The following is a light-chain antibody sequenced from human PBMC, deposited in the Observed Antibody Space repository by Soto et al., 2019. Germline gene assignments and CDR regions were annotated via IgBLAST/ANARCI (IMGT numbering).Light chain of an antibody. J-gene: IGLJ1*01. CDR3: SSYTSTTPYV. Sequence: QSVRNQPGSGYGLPGQWITIFCTGTTSDVGGYNYVSWYQQHPGKAPKLMVYDVNKRPSGVSNRFSGSKSGNTASLTISGLQAEDEADYYCSSYTSTTPYVFGTGTKVTV. CDR1: TSDVGGYNY. V-gene: IGLV2-14*01. CDR2: DVN.